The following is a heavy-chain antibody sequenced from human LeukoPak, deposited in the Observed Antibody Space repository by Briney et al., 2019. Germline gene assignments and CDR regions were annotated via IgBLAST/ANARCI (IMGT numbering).Heavy chain of an antibody. D-gene: IGHD4-17*01. J-gene: IGHJ4*02. CDR2: IIPIFGTA. V-gene: IGHV1-69*05. CDR3: ARGRYGDFEFEY. Sequence: SVKVSCKASGGTFSSYAISWVRQAPGQGLEWMGGIIPIFGTANYAQKFQGRVTITTDESTSTAYMELSSLRSEDTAVYYCARGRYGDFEFEYWGQGTLVTVSS. CDR1: GGTFSSYA.